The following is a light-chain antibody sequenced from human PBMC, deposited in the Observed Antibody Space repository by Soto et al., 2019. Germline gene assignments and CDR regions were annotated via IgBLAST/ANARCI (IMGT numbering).Light chain of an antibody. J-gene: IGKJ2*01. CDR2: DAS. CDR1: QSVSSY. Sequence: EIVLTQSPATLSLSLGERATLSCRASQSVSSYLAWYQQKPGQAPRLLIYDASNRATGIPARFSGSGSGTDFTLTISSLEPEDFAVYYCQQRSNWPPYMYTFGQGTKLEIK. V-gene: IGKV3-11*01. CDR3: QQRSNWPPYMYT.